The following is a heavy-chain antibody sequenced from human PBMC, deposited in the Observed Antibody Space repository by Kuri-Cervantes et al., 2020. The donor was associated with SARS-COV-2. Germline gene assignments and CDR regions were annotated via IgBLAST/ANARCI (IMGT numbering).Heavy chain of an antibody. CDR3: ARGPNNCGGDCYIDY. Sequence: ESLKISCTVSGGSISSYYWSWIRQPPGKGLEWIGYIYYSGSTNYYPSLKSRVTISVDTSKNQFSLKLSSVTAADTAVYYCARGPNNCGGDCYIDYWGQGTLVTVSS. CDR2: IYYSGST. CDR1: GGSISSYY. V-gene: IGHV4-59*01. J-gene: IGHJ4*02. D-gene: IGHD2-21*01.